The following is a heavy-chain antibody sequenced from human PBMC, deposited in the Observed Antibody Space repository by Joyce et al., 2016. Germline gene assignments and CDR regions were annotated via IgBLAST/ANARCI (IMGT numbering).Heavy chain of an antibody. CDR2: ISYTGNT. D-gene: IGHD2-2*02. J-gene: IGHJ4*02. CDR3: ARWHRYPSGVFDF. CDR1: GDFVSSGSYF. Sequence: QVQLRESGPGLVKPSETLSLTCTVSGDFVSSGSYFWSWIRQPPRKTLEWLGYISYTGNTNFNPSFKSRLTISIDTSKSQFSLKLGSVTAADTAVYFCARWHRYPSGVFDFWGPGSLVSVSS. V-gene: IGHV4-61*01.